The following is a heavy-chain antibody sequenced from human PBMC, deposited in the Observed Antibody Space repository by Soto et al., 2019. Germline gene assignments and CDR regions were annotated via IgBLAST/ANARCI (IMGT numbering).Heavy chain of an antibody. CDR1: GFSLNNARLG. CDR2: IFSHDEK. V-gene: IGHV2-26*01. J-gene: IGHJ4*02. Sequence: ASGPTLVNPTETLTLTCTVSGFSLNNARLGVTWIRQPPGKALEWLAHIFSHDEKSYSTSLKGRLTISKDTSKTQVVLSMTNMDPVDTATYFCARIIGGSYEADYWGQGTLVTVSS. D-gene: IGHD5-18*01. CDR3: ARIIGGSYEADY.